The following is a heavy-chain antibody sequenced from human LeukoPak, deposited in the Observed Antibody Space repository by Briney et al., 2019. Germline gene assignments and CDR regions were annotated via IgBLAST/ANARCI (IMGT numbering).Heavy chain of an antibody. J-gene: IGHJ6*02. CDR3: ATTSQTGYCSSTSCYLYYYYGMDV. Sequence: GASVKVSCKASGYTFTSSGISWVRQAPGQGLEWMGWISVNNGNTNYAQKLQGRVTMTTDTSTSTAYMELRSLRSDDTAVYYCATTSQTGYCSSTSCYLYYYYGMDVWGQGTTVTVSS. CDR1: GYTFTSSG. D-gene: IGHD2-2*01. V-gene: IGHV1-18*01. CDR2: ISVNNGNT.